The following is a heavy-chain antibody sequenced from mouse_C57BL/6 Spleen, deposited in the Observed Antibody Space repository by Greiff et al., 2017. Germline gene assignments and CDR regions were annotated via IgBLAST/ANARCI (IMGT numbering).Heavy chain of an antibody. V-gene: IGHV1-50*01. CDR3: ARTITTVVANFDY. D-gene: IGHD1-1*01. Sequence: QVQLQQPGAELVKPGASVKLSCKASGYTFTSYWMQWVKQRPGQGLEWIGEIDPSDSYTNYNQKFKGKATLTVDTSSSTAYMQLSSLTSKDSAVYYCARTITTVVANFDYWGQGTTLTVSS. CDR1: GYTFTSYW. J-gene: IGHJ2*01. CDR2: IDPSDSYT.